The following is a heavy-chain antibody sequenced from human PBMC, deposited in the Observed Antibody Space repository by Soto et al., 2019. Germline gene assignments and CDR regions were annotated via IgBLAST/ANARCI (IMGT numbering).Heavy chain of an antibody. CDR1: GYSFTSYW. D-gene: IGHD6-13*01. J-gene: IGHJ3*02. V-gene: IGHV5-51*01. CDR3: ARQRWAAAGFDAFDI. Sequence: PGESLKISCKGSGYSFTSYWIGWVRQMPGKGLEWMGIIYPGDSDTRYSPSFQGQVTISADKSISTAYLQWSSLKASDTAMYYCARQRWAAAGFDAFDIWGQGTMVTVSS. CDR2: IYPGDSDT.